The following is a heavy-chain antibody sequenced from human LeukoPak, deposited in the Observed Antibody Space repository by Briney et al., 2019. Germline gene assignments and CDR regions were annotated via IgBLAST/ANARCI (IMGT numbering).Heavy chain of an antibody. Sequence: SETLSLTCTVSGGSISSGGYYWNWIRQHPGKGLEWIGDIYYSGNTYYNSSLKSRAVISLDTSKNQFSLNLSSVTAADTAVYYCARTAARYYFDYWGQGTLVTVSS. CDR2: IYYSGNT. CDR3: ARTAARYYFDY. CDR1: GGSISSGGYY. J-gene: IGHJ4*02. D-gene: IGHD6-25*01. V-gene: IGHV4-31*03.